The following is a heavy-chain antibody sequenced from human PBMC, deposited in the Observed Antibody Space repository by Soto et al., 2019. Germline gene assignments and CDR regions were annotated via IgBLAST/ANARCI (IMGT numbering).Heavy chain of an antibody. J-gene: IGHJ4*02. CDR2: IIPIFGTA. D-gene: IGHD3-22*01. CDR3: ASHYDSSGYYYRGLDY. CDR1: GGTFSSYA. Sequence: QVQLVQSGAEVKKPGSSVKVSCKASGGTFSSYAISWVRQAPGQGLEWMGGIIPIFGTADYAQKFQGRVTITADDSTSTGNMELGSLRSEDTAVYYCASHYDSSGYYYRGLDYWGQGTLVTVSS. V-gene: IGHV1-69*12.